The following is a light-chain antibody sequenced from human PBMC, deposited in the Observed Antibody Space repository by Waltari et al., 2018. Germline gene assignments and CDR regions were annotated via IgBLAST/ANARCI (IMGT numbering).Light chain of an antibody. J-gene: IGKJ2*01. CDR3: QQYLAAPYT. V-gene: IGKV4-1*01. CDR2: LAS. Sequence: DIVMTQSPDSLAVSLGERATINCKSSQSLLYSSNKRNYLAWYRQKPGQPPKLLIYLASTRESGVPDRFSGSGSGTDFTLTISSLQTEDVAVYYCQQYLAAPYTFDQGTTVGIK. CDR1: QSLLYSSNKRNY.